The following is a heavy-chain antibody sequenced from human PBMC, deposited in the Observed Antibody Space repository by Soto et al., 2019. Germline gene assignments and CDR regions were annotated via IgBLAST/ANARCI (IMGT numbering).Heavy chain of an antibody. Sequence: WGSLRLSCAASGFIFSDCAMNWVCQAPGTGPERVSGCSGSGYTTYYTDSVQGRCTISRDNSTNTLWPQMIRYLTDDATGYYFAKEEYYAINGNLNFCGQGSLVTVSS. V-gene: IGHV3-23*01. CDR2: CSGSGYTT. CDR1: GFIFSDCA. J-gene: IGHJ4*01. D-gene: IGHD2-8*01. CDR3: AKEEYYAINGNLNF.